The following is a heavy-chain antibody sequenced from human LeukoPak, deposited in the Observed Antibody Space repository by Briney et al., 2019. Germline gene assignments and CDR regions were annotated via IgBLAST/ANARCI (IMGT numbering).Heavy chain of an antibody. CDR3: ARDGYDILTGYSNWFDP. CDR2: INPNSGGT. D-gene: IGHD3-9*01. CDR1: GYTFTGYY. J-gene: IGHJ5*02. V-gene: IGHV1-2*04. Sequence: ASVKVSCKASGYTFTGYYMHWVRQAPGQGLEWMGRINPNSGGTNYAQKFQGWVTMTRDTSISTAYMELSRLRSDDTAVYYCARDGYDILTGYSNWFDPWGQGTLVTVSS.